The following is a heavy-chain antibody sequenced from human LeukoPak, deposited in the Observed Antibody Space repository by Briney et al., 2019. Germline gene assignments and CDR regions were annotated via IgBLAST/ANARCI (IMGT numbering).Heavy chain of an antibody. CDR1: GGSITGYY. Sequence: SETLFLTCTVSGGSITGYYWSWIRQPPGKGLEWIGYMYTSGSTNYNPSLKSRVTISIDTPKNQFSLRLSSVAAADTAVYYCAREQGQQLGTWYYWGQGTLVTVSS. J-gene: IGHJ4*02. V-gene: IGHV4-4*09. CDR3: AREQGQQLGTWYY. D-gene: IGHD6-13*01. CDR2: MYTSGST.